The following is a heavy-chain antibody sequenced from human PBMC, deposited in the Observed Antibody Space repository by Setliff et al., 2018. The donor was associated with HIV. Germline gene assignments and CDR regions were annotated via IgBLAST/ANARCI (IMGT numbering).Heavy chain of an antibody. CDR1: SVSINRGGYY. D-gene: IGHD5-18*01. Sequence: PSETLSLTCTVSSVSINRGGYYWSWVRQHPGKGLEWIGYIYYSGSTYYNPSLKSRVTISVDTSKNRFSLKLSSVTAADTAVYYCARSGKLWSTPGIRNWFDPWGQGTLVTVSS. CDR3: ARSGKLWSTPGIRNWFDP. CDR2: IYYSGST. V-gene: IGHV4-31*03. J-gene: IGHJ5*02.